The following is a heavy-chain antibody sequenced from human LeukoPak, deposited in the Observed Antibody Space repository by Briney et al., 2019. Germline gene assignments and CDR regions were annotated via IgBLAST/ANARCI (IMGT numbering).Heavy chain of an antibody. Sequence: PGGSLRLSCAASGFTFSDYYMSWIRQAPGKGPEWVSTITARGSNIYYADSVKGRFTISRDNAKNSLYMQMNSLRAEDTAVYYCASRYCSGGNCYFASWGQGTLVTVSS. V-gene: IGHV3-11*01. CDR1: GFTFSDYY. CDR2: ITARGSNI. CDR3: ASRYCSGGNCYFAS. J-gene: IGHJ4*02. D-gene: IGHD2-15*01.